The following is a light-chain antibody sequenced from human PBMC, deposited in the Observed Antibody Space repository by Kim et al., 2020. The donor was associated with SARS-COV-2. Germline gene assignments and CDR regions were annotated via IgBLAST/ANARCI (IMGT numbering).Light chain of an antibody. V-gene: IGLV3-1*01. CDR2: QDS. CDR3: QAWDSSTVV. Sequence: VSPGQAPGITCSGDKLGDKYACWYQQKPGQSPVLVIYQDSKRPSGIPERFSGSNSGNTATLTISGTQAMDEADYYCQAWDSSTVVFGGGTQLTV. CDR1: KLGDKY. J-gene: IGLJ2*01.